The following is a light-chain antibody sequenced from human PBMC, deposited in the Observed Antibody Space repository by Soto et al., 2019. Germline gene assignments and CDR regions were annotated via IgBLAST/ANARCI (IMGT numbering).Light chain of an antibody. CDR2: EVS. CDR3: SSYATNRDVL. J-gene: IGLJ2*01. Sequence: QSVLTQPASVSGSPGQSITISCTGTSSDVGSYKYVSWYQQHPGKAPKLIIYEVSDRPSGVSNRISGSKSGNTASLTISGLQAEDEADYYCSSYATNRDVLFGGGTKLTVL. CDR1: SSDVGSYKY. V-gene: IGLV2-14*01.